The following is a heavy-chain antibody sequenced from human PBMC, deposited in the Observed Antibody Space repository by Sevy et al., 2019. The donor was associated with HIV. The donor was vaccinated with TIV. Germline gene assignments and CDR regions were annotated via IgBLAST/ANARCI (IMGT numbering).Heavy chain of an antibody. D-gene: IGHD2-21*01. CDR1: GFTFSNAW. V-gene: IGHV3-15*01. CDR2: LRSKTDGGTT. J-gene: IGHJ4*02. CDR3: TTDASLGALCALLDY. Sequence: GGSLRLACAASGFTFSNAWMSWVRRAPGKGLEWVGRLRSKTDGGTTDYAAPVKGRFTISRDDSTNSLYLQMNSLKTEDTAIYYCTTDASLGALCALLDYWGQGTLVTVSS.